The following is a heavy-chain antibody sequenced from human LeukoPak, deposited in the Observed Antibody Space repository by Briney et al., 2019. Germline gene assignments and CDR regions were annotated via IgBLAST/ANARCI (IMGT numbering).Heavy chain of an antibody. Sequence: SETLSLTCTVSGGSISSYYWSWIRQPAGKGLEWIGRIYTSGSTNYNPSLKSRVTMSVDTSKNQFSLKLSSVTAADTAVYYCATNYDFLSGYYQLGYWGQGTLVTVSS. CDR2: IYTSGST. J-gene: IGHJ4*02. CDR3: ATNYDFLSGYYQLGY. CDR1: GGSISSYY. D-gene: IGHD3-3*01. V-gene: IGHV4-4*07.